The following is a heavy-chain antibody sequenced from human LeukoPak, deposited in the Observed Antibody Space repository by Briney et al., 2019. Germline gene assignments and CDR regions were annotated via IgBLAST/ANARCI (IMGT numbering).Heavy chain of an antibody. CDR3: ARAPSSYYDFWSGYAISWASDYYYYYGMDV. Sequence: GASVKVSCKASGGIFSSYAISWVRQAPGQGLEWMGGIIPIFGTANYAQKFQGRVTIIADESTSTAYMELSSLRSEDTAVYYCARAPSSYYDFWSGYAISWASDYYYYYGMDVWGQGTTVTVSS. D-gene: IGHD3-3*01. J-gene: IGHJ6*02. V-gene: IGHV1-69*13. CDR1: GGIFSSYA. CDR2: IIPIFGTA.